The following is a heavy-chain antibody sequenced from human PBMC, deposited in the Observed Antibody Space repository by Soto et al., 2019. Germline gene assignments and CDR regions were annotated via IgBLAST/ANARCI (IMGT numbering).Heavy chain of an antibody. V-gene: IGHV1-3*01. D-gene: IGHD6-6*01. CDR3: ARDGLVAARPFYYYYYMDV. CDR1: GYTFTSYA. Sequence: QVQLVQSGAEVKKPGASVKVSCKASGYTFTSYAMHWVRQAPGQRLEWMGWINAGNGNTKYSQKFQGRVTITRDTSASTAYMELSSLRSEDTAVYYCARDGLVAARPFYYYYYMDVWGKGTTVTVSS. J-gene: IGHJ6*03. CDR2: INAGNGNT.